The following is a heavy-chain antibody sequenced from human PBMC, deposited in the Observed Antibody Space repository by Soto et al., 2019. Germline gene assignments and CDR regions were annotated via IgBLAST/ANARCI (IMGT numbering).Heavy chain of an antibody. J-gene: IGHJ3*02. Sequence: GGSLRLSCVASGFTVSSNYMNWVRQAPGKGLEWVSVIYSGGSTYYADSVKGRVTISRDNSKNTLYLQMNSLRAEDTAVYYCARGSRLHGDYDFDAFDIWGQGTMVTVSS. CDR3: ARGSRLHGDYDFDAFDI. D-gene: IGHD4-17*01. CDR2: IYSGGST. V-gene: IGHV3-66*01. CDR1: GFTVSSNY.